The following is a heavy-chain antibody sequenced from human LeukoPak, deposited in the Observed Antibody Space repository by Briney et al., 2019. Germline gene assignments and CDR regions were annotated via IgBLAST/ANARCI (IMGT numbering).Heavy chain of an antibody. CDR3: AITTGSRWHTALDI. J-gene: IGHJ3*02. CDR2: IYPGDSDT. D-gene: IGHD2-8*02. CDR1: GYSITAYW. Sequence: GESLKISCWGSGYSITAYWIGSLRQMPGKGLEWMGIIYPGDSDTRYSPSFQGQVTISAGKSINTAYLQWSSLKTSERAMYYCAITTGSRWHTALDIWGQGTMVTVSS. V-gene: IGHV5-51*01.